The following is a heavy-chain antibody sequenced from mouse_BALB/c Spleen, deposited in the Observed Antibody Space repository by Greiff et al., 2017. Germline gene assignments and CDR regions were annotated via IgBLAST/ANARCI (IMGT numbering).Heavy chain of an antibody. D-gene: IGHD1-1*01. V-gene: IGHV2-2*02. CDR3: ARRDYDSPAWFAY. CDR1: GFSLTSYG. CDR2: IWSGGST. Sequence: QVQLQQSGPGLVQPSQCLSITCTVSGFSLTSYGVHWVRQSPGKGLEWLGVIWSGGSTAYNAAFISRLSISKDNSKSQVFFKMNSLQANDTAIYYCARRDYDSPAWFAYWGQGTLVTVSA. J-gene: IGHJ3*01.